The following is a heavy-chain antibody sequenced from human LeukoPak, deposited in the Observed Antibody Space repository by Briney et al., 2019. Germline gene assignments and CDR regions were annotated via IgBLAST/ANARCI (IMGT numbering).Heavy chain of an antibody. J-gene: IGHJ4*02. CDR3: ARLVPYGDHGPPTTY. D-gene: IGHD4-17*01. CDR1: GGSISSSSYY. Sequence: PSETLSLTCTVSGGSISSSSYYWGWIRQPPGKGLEWIGSIYYSGSTYYNPSLKSRVTISVDTSKNQFSLKLSSVTAADTAVYYCARLVPYGDHGPPTTYWGQGTLVTVSS. CDR2: IYYSGST. V-gene: IGHV4-39*01.